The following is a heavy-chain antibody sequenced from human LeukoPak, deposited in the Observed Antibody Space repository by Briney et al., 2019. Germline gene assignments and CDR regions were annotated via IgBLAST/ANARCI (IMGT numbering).Heavy chain of an antibody. CDR1: GGSISSYY. Sequence: SETLSLTCTVSGGSISSYYWSWIRQPPGKGLEWIGYIYYSGSNNYNPSLKSRVTISVDTSKNQFSLKLSSVTAADTAVYYCARLTTTVTTFWFDPWGQGTLVTVSS. D-gene: IGHD4-17*01. CDR3: ARLTTTVTTFWFDP. CDR2: IYYSGSN. V-gene: IGHV4-59*08. J-gene: IGHJ5*02.